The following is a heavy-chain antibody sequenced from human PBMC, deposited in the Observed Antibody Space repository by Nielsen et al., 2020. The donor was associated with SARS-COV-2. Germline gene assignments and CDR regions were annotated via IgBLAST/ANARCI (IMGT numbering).Heavy chain of an antibody. V-gene: IGHV4-59*13. CDR2: IYYSGNT. Sequence: SQTLSLTCAVSGGSLTGYYWHWIRQSPGKGLEWIGYIYYSGNTNYNPSLKSRVTISVDTSKNQFSLKLSSVTAADTAVYYCARDDDNWGSLAYWGQGTLVTVSS. J-gene: IGHJ4*02. D-gene: IGHD7-27*01. CDR1: GGSLTGYY. CDR3: ARDDDNWGSLAY.